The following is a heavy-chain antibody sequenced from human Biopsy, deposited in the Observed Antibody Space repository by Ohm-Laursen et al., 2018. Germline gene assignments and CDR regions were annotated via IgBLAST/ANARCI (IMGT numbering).Heavy chain of an antibody. Sequence: SQTLSLTCTVSGVSISVDGYYWAWIRQLPGKGLDWIGYIYHSGTTYYNPSLKSRLTMSVDTSKNQFSLRLKSVTAADTAVDFFATFRASWNTTQGGDYWGQGTLVTVSS. J-gene: IGHJ4*02. CDR1: GVSISVDGYY. CDR2: IYHSGTT. D-gene: IGHD1/OR15-1a*01. CDR3: ATFRASWNTTQGGDY. V-gene: IGHV4-31*03.